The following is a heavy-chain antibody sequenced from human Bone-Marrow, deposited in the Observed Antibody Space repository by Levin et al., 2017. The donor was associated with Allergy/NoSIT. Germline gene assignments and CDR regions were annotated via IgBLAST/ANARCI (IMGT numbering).Heavy chain of an antibody. D-gene: IGHD2-8*01. CDR2: ISTSGSSI. Sequence: AGGSLRLSCAASGFTFSDYYMNWIRQAPGKGLEWVSYISTSGSSIYYADSVEGRFTISRDNAKNSLYLQMNSLRVEDTAVYYCARSFLGVGDPFDLWGQGTMVTVSS. CDR3: ARSFLGVGDPFDL. V-gene: IGHV3-11*01. CDR1: GFTFSDYY. J-gene: IGHJ3*01.